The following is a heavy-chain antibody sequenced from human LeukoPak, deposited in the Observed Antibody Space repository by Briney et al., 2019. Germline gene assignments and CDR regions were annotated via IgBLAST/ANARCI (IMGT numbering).Heavy chain of an antibody. CDR1: GGSISSYY. CDR2: IYTSGST. V-gene: IGHV4-4*07. CDR3: ARAITIFGVVIIDY. Sequence: PSETLSLTCTVSGGSISSYYWSWLRQPAGKGLEWIGRIYTSGSTNYTPSLKSRVTMSVDTSKNQFSLELSSVTAADTAVYYCARAITIFGVVIIDYWGQGTLVTVSS. J-gene: IGHJ4*02. D-gene: IGHD3-3*01.